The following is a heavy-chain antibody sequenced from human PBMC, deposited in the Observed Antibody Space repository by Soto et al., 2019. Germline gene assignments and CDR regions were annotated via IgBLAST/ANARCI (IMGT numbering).Heavy chain of an antibody. Sequence: SETLSLTCAVSSGSISRGNCWSWVRQSPGEGLEWIGEIYHSGSTNYNPSLKSRVTMSVDKSKNQFSLQLRSVTAADTAVYYCARVANLYYFDYWGQGSLVTVSS. CDR3: ARVANLYYFDY. CDR2: IYHSGST. CDR1: SGSISRGNC. V-gene: IGHV4-4*02. J-gene: IGHJ4*01.